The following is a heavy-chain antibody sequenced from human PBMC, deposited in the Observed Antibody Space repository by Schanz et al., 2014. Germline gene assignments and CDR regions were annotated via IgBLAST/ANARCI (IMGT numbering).Heavy chain of an antibody. D-gene: IGHD3-16*01. CDR2: ISGSSSTK. CDR1: GITFSGYS. V-gene: IGHV3-48*01. CDR3: ARDKESALSSPRHDAFDV. J-gene: IGHJ3*01. Sequence: EVQLVESGGGLAQPGGSLRLSCAASGITFSGYSMNWVRQAPGKGLEWVSYISGSSSTKYYADSVKGRFTISRDNGKKSRFLQRKSGRPGDTSVYLCARDKESALSSPRHDAFDVWGQGTVVTVSS.